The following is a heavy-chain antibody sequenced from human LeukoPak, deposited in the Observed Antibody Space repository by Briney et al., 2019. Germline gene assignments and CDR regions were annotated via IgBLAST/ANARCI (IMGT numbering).Heavy chain of an antibody. Sequence: PSETLSLTCAVYGGSFSGYYWHWIRQPPGKGLEWIGEINHSGSTNYNPSLKSRVTISVDTSRNQFSLKLNSVTAADTAVYYCARHNYDSNGAFDIWGQGTMVTVSS. CDR2: INHSGST. J-gene: IGHJ3*02. CDR1: GGSFSGYY. CDR3: ARHNYDSNGAFDI. D-gene: IGHD3-22*01. V-gene: IGHV4-34*01.